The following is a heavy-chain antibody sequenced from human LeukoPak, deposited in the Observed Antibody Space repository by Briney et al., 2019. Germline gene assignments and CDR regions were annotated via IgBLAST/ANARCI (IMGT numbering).Heavy chain of an antibody. D-gene: IGHD3-9*01. CDR2: ISSSNSYI. V-gene: IGHV3-21*01. CDR3: ARDSSYYDILTGYLPHTRTLDY. Sequence: GVSLRLSCAASGFTFSSYSRNWVRQAPGNGLEGGSSISSSNSYIYYADTVKGRFTISRDNAKNSLYLQMNSLRAEDTAVYYCARDSSYYDILTGYLPHTRTLDYWGQGTLVTVSS. J-gene: IGHJ4*02. CDR1: GFTFSSYS.